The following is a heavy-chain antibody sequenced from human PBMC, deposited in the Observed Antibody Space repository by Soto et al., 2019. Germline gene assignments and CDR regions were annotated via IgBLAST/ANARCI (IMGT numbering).Heavy chain of an antibody. CDR3: ARDSQRIDQGYCTNGVCYDYYYYGMDV. J-gene: IGHJ6*02. Sequence: ASVKVSCKASGYTFTSYGISWVRQAPGQGLEWMGWISAYNGNTNYAQKLQGRVTMTTDTSTSTAYMELRSLRSEDTAVYYCARDSQRIDQGYCTNGVCYDYYYYGMDVWGQGTTVTVSS. D-gene: IGHD2-8*01. CDR2: ISAYNGNT. CDR1: GYTFTSYG. V-gene: IGHV1-18*01.